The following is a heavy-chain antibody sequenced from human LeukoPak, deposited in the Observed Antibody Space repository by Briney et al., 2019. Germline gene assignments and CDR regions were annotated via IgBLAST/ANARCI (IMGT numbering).Heavy chain of an antibody. CDR2: ISADGSTK. CDR3: ARERAWGNWYFDL. Sequence: GGSLRLSCEASGFTFSRHGMHWVRQAPGKGLEWVVVISADGSTKYYADSVKGRFTIFREASRNTVYLEMNGLREEDTAVYYCARERAWGNWYFDLWGRGTLVTVSS. V-gene: IGHV3-30*03. D-gene: IGHD3-16*01. CDR1: GFTFSRHG. J-gene: IGHJ2*01.